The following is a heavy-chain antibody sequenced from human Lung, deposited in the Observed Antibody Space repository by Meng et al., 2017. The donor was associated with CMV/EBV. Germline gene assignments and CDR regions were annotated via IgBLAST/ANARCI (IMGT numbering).Heavy chain of an antibody. CDR1: GDSFSTQT. D-gene: IGHD1-14*01. CDR3: ARGRRNEPLFDY. V-gene: IGHV1-69*13. J-gene: IGHJ4*02. Sequence: QVLFVQSGAEVKTPGSSVQVACKTSGDSFSTQTFSWVRQAPGQGLEWMGGLIAVFDKTKAAPRFQDRVTFTADESTSTAYMELSSLTFDDTAVYFCARGRRNEPLFDYWGQGTLVTVSS. CDR2: LIAVFDKT.